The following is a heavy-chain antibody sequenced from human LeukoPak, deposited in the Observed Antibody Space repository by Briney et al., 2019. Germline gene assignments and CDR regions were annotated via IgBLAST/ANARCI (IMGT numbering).Heavy chain of an antibody. D-gene: IGHD3-22*01. CDR1: GVSISSSNSY. Sequence: SETLSLTCTVSGVSISSSNSYWGWIRQPPGKGLEWIGSIYYSGNTYYNPSLKSRVTISVDTSKNQFSLKLSSVTAADTAVYYCARDSAYYDSSGYYDYWGQGTLVTVSS. CDR2: IYYSGNT. J-gene: IGHJ4*02. CDR3: ARDSAYYDSSGYYDY. V-gene: IGHV4-39*07.